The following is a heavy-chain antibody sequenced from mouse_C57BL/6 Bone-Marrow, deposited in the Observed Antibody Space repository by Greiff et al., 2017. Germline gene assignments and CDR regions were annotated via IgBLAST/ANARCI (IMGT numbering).Heavy chain of an antibody. V-gene: IGHV1-72*01. Sequence: QVQLQQPGAELVKPGASVKLSCKASGYTFTSYGMHWVKQRPGRGLEWMGRIDPNSGGTKYNEKFKSKATLTVDKPSSTAYMQLSSLTSEDAAVYYCAREEDGNYGGFAYWGQGTLVTVSA. D-gene: IGHD2-1*01. CDR2: IDPNSGGT. CDR1: GYTFTSYG. CDR3: AREEDGNYGGFAY. J-gene: IGHJ3*01.